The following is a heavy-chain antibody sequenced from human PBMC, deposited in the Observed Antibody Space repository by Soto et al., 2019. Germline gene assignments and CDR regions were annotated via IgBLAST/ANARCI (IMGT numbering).Heavy chain of an antibody. Sequence: GGSLRLSCAASGFTFSSYGMHWVRQAPGKGLEWVAVIWYDGSNKYYADSVKGRFTISRDNSKNTLYLQMNSLRAEDTAVYYCAREESGYDFLYYYYGMDVWGQGTTVTVSS. CDR1: GFTFSSYG. D-gene: IGHD5-12*01. V-gene: IGHV3-33*01. CDR2: IWYDGSNK. CDR3: AREESGYDFLYYYYGMDV. J-gene: IGHJ6*02.